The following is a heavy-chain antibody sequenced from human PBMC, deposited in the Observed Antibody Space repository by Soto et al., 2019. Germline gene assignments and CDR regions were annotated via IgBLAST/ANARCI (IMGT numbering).Heavy chain of an antibody. Sequence: SETLSLTCTVSGGSISSGDYYWSWIRQPPGKGLEWIGYIYYSGSTYYNPSLKSRVTISVDTSKNQFSLKLSSVTAEDTAVYYCAKIGPNGSVDYWGQGTLVTVSS. CDR2: IYYSGST. D-gene: IGHD3-10*01. CDR3: AKIGPNGSVDY. V-gene: IGHV4-30-4*01. CDR1: GGSISSGDYY. J-gene: IGHJ4*02.